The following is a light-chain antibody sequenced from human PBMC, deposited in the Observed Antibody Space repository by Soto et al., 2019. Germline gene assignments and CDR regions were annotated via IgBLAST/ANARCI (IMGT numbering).Light chain of an antibody. CDR2: WAS. V-gene: IGKV4-1*01. J-gene: IGKJ1*01. CDR1: QSVLYSSNNKNY. CDR3: QQYYSTPPT. Sequence: DIVMTQSPDSLAVSLGERATINCKSSQSVLYSSNNKNYLAWYQQKPGQPPKRIIYWASTRESGVPDRFSGNGSGTDFTLTISSLQSEDVAVYYGQQYYSTPPTFGQGTKVEIK.